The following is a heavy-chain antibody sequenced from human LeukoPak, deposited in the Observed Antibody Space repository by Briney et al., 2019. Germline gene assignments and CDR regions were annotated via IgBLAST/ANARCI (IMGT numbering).Heavy chain of an antibody. CDR1: GGSINNNDYS. D-gene: IGHD3-10*01. V-gene: IGHV4-30-2*02. Sequence: SETLSLTCAVSGGSINNNDYSWSWIRQPPGKGLEWIGNIYHSGSTYYNPSLKSRVTISVDRSKNQFSLKLSSVTAADTAVYYCARTRRGVADYWGQGTLVTVSS. CDR3: ARTRRGVADY. CDR2: IYHSGST. J-gene: IGHJ4*02.